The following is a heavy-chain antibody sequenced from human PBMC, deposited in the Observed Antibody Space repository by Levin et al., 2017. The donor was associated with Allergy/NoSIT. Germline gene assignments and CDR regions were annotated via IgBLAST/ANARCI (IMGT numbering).Heavy chain of an antibody. CDR2: MYTRGST. J-gene: IGHJ4*02. D-gene: IGHD5-24*01. CDR3: ASGLDAYNYFY. CDR1: GASVSSYY. V-gene: IGHV4-4*07. Sequence: SQTLSLTCTVSGASVSSYYWSWIRQPAGKGLEWIGRMYTRGSTNYNPSHKSRVTISVDTSKNQFSLKLNSVTAADTAVYYCASGLDAYNYFYWGQGTLVTVSS.